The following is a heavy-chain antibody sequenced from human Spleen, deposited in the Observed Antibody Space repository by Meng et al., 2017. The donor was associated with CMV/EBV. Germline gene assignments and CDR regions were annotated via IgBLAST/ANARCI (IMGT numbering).Heavy chain of an antibody. V-gene: IGHV3-74*01. J-gene: IGHJ6*02. CDR3: ARGLYSSSVYYYYYGMDV. CDR1: GFTFSSYW. CDR2: INSDGSST. D-gene: IGHD6-6*01. Sequence: GGSLRLSCAASGFTFSSYWMHWVRQAPGKGLVWVSRINSDGSSTSYADSVKGRFTISRDNAKNTLYLQMNSLRAEDTAVYYCARGLYSSSVYYYYYGMDVWGQGTTVTVSS.